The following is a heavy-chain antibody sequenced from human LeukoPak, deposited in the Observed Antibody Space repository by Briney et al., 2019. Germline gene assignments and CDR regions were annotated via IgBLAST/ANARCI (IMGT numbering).Heavy chain of an antibody. CDR1: GFSFSDYV. D-gene: IGHD2-15*01. CDR2: ISKDGGTK. Sequence: GGSLRLSCAASGFSFSDYVIHWVRQAPGKGLGWVAVISKDGGTKYYADSVKGRLTISRDNSKNMLYLQMNSLRPEDTAVYYCARGGDLKYCSGGSCYSVDYWGQGTLVTVSS. CDR3: ARGGDLKYCSGGSCYSVDY. J-gene: IGHJ4*02. V-gene: IGHV3-30-3*01.